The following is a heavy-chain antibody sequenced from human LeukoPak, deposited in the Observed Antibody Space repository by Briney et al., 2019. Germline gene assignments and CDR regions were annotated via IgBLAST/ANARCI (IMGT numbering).Heavy chain of an antibody. CDR2: IRYDGSNK. CDR3: AKDLEYSSGWYGY. D-gene: IGHD6-19*01. Sequence: PGGSLRLSFAGSGFTFSSYCMHWVRQAPGKGLEWVAFIRYDGSNKYYADSVKGRFTISRDNSKNTLYLQMNSLRAEDTAVYYCAKDLEYSSGWYGYWGQGTLVTVSS. CDR1: GFTFSSYC. V-gene: IGHV3-30*02. J-gene: IGHJ4*02.